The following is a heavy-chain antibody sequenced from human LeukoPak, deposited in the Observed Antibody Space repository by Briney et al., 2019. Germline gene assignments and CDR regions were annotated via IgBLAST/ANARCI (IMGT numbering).Heavy chain of an antibody. D-gene: IGHD1-14*01. CDR2: INHSGST. J-gene: IGHJ4*02. CDR3: ARDITGSFDY. CDR1: GGSFSGYS. Sequence: SETLSLTCAVYGGSFSGYSWSWIRQPPGKGLEWIGEINHSGSTNYNPSLKSRVTISVDTSKNQFSLKLTSVTAADTAVYYCARDITGSFDYWGQGNLVTVSS. V-gene: IGHV4-34*01.